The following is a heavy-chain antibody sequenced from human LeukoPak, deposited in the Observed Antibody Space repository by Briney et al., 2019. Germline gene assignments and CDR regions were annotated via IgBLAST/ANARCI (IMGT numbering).Heavy chain of an antibody. Sequence: SETLSLTCTVSGGSISSYYWSWIRQPPGKGLEWIGYIYYSGSTNYNPSLKSRVTISVDTSKNQFSLKLSSVTAADTAVYYCARDIGSGSQLFDYWGQGTLVTVSS. V-gene: IGHV4-59*01. CDR2: IYYSGST. CDR3: ARDIGSGSQLFDY. CDR1: GGSISSYY. J-gene: IGHJ4*02. D-gene: IGHD3-22*01.